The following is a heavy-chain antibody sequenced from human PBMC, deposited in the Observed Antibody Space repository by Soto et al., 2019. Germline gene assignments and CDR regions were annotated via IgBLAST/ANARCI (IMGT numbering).Heavy chain of an antibody. Sequence: PGGSLRLSCAASGFTFSSYSMNWVRQAPGKGLEWVSSISSGSSYIYYADSVKGRFTISRDNAKSSLYLQMNSLRAEDTAVYYCARGGSSGWYLYYMDVWGKGTTVTVSS. CDR3: ARGGSSGWYLYYMDV. D-gene: IGHD6-19*01. CDR2: ISSGSSYI. CDR1: GFTFSSYS. V-gene: IGHV3-21*01. J-gene: IGHJ6*03.